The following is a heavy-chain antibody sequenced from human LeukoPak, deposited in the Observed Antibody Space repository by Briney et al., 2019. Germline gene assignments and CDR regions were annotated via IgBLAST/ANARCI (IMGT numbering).Heavy chain of an antibody. D-gene: IGHD3-10*01. CDR3: ARDRATMVRGVTNWFDP. Sequence: ASVKVSCKASGYTFTSYGISWVRQAPGQGLEWMGWISAYNGNTNYAQKLQGRVTMTTDTSTSTAYMELRSLRSDDTAVYCCARDRATMVRGVTNWFDPWGQGTLVTVSS. CDR1: GYTFTSYG. V-gene: IGHV1-18*01. CDR2: ISAYNGNT. J-gene: IGHJ5*02.